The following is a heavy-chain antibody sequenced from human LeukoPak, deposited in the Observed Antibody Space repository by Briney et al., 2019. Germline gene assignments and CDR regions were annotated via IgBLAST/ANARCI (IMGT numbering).Heavy chain of an antibody. D-gene: IGHD3-22*01. V-gene: IGHV1-69*13. J-gene: IGHJ4*02. Sequence: WASVKVSCKASGYTFTSYYMHWVRQAPGQGLEWMGGIIPIFGTANYAQKFQGRVTITADESTSTAYMELSSLRSDDTAVYYCARDRPYFYYDSSGYVPGVDYWGQGTLVTVSS. CDR3: ARDRPYFYYDSSGYVPGVDY. CDR1: GYTFTSYY. CDR2: IIPIFGTA.